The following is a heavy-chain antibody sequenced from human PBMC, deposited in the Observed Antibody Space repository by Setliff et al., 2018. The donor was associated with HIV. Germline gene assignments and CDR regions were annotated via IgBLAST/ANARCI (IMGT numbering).Heavy chain of an antibody. Sequence: SETLSLTCTVSGGSINSGGYYWTWVRQHPGKGLQWIGYIYYIGGAYYNPSLKSRVTISLDTSKNHFSLNLSSVTAADTAVYYCARESMLRGLGHAVDIWGQGTMVTVSS. V-gene: IGHV4-31*03. CDR2: IYYIGGA. CDR1: GGSINSGGYY. CDR3: ARESMLRGLGHAVDI. J-gene: IGHJ3*02. D-gene: IGHD3-10*01.